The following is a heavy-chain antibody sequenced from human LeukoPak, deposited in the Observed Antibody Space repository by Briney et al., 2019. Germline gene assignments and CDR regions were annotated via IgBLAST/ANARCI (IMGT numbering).Heavy chain of an antibody. D-gene: IGHD2-2*01. CDR1: GFTFSSYS. V-gene: IGHV3-21*01. CDR2: ISSSSSYI. Sequence: PGGSLRLSCAASGFTFSSYSMNWVRQAPGKGLEWVSSISSSSSYIYYADSVKGRFTISRDNAKNSLYLQMNSLRAEDTAVYYCARMNIVVVPAVFDVGRRMTYYYYYMDVWGKGTTVTVSS. CDR3: ARMNIVVVPAVFDVGRRMTYYYYYMDV. J-gene: IGHJ6*03.